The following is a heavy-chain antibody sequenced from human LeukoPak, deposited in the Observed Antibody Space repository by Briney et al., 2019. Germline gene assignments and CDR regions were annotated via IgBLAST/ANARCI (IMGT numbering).Heavy chain of an antibody. CDR1: GFTVSSNY. V-gene: IGHV3-66*02. Sequence: GSLRLSCAASGFTVSSNYMSWVRQAPGKGLEWVSVIYSGGSTYYADSVKGRFTISRDNSKNTLYLQMNSLRAEDTAAYYCARGQDYYDSSGYGFDYWGQGTLVTVSS. J-gene: IGHJ4*02. CDR2: IYSGGST. D-gene: IGHD3-22*01. CDR3: ARGQDYYDSSGYGFDY.